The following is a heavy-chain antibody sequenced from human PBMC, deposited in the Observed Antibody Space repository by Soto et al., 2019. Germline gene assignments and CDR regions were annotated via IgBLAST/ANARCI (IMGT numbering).Heavy chain of an antibody. CDR3: AREGATVVSSDWFDP. CDR2: ISAYNGNT. Sequence: GASVKVSCKASGYTFTSYGISWVRQAPGQGLEWMGWISAYNGNTNYAQKLQGRVTMTTDTSTSTAYMELRSLRSDDTAVYYCAREGATVVSSDWFDPWGQGTLVTVSS. CDR1: GYTFTSYG. J-gene: IGHJ5*02. V-gene: IGHV1-18*01. D-gene: IGHD4-4*01.